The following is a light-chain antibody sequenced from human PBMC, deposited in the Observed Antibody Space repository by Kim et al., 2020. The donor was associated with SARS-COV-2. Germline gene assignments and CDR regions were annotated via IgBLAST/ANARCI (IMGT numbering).Light chain of an antibody. V-gene: IGLV1-40*01. J-gene: IGLJ3*02. CDR3: QSYDSSLNGLV. CDR1: RSNIGAGHG. CDR2: GSI. Sequence: QRVTIACAWSRSNIGAGHGVHWYQQLPGTAPKLLIVGSINRPSGIPDRFAGSKSDSSASLAITGLQAEDEADYYCQSYDSSLNGLVFGGWTQLTVL.